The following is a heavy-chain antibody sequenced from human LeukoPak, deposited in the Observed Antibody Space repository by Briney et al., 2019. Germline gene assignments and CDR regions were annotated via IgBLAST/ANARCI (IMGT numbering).Heavy chain of an antibody. J-gene: IGHJ4*02. Sequence: ASVKVSCKASGYTFTGYYMHWVRQAPGQGLEWMGWISAYNGNTNYAQKLQGRVTMTTDTSTSTAYMELRSLRSDDTAVYYCARDGLPKGDYWGQGTLATVSS. D-gene: IGHD3/OR15-3a*01. V-gene: IGHV1-18*04. CDR1: GYTFTGYY. CDR2: ISAYNGNT. CDR3: ARDGLPKGDY.